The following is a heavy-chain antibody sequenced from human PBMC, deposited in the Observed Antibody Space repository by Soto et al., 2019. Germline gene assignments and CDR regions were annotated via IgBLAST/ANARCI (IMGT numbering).Heavy chain of an antibody. D-gene: IGHD3-16*01. CDR3: AKDHGGGGLSLEN. CDR2: ISTSGSTI. V-gene: IGHV3-11*01. Sequence: VQLVESGGGLVKPGGSLRLSCAASGFSFSDYYMSWVRQAPGKGLEWIAYISTSGSTISHAASVKDRFPISRDNAKSSLYLPMNSLSADDTAMYYCAKDHGGGGLSLENWGQGTLVIVST. CDR1: GFSFSDYY. J-gene: IGHJ4*02.